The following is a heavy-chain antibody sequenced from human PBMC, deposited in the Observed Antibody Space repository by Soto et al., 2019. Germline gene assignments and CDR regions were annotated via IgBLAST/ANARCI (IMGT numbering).Heavy chain of an antibody. CDR1: CGSFSGYY. CDR2: INHSGNT. Sequence: SETLPVTCAVYCGSFSGYYWSWIRQPPGKGLEWIGEINHSGNTNYNPSLKSRVTISVDTSKNQFSLKLSSVTAADTAVYYCARFYSGSYRSYYYGMDVWGQGTTVTVSS. V-gene: IGHV4-34*01. D-gene: IGHD1-26*01. CDR3: ARFYSGSYRSYYYGMDV. J-gene: IGHJ6*02.